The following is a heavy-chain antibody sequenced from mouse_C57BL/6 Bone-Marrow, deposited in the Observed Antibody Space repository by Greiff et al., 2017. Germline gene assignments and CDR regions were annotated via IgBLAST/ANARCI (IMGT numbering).Heavy chain of an antibody. V-gene: IGHV2-6*01. Sequence: VQLVESGPGLVAPSQSLSITCTVSGFSLTSSGVDWVRQSPGKGLEWLGVIWGVGSTNYNSALKSRLSISKDNSKSQVFLEMNSLQTDDTAMYYCASGSSAFAYWGQGTLVTGSA. CDR1: GFSLTSSG. CDR3: ASGSSAFAY. J-gene: IGHJ3*01. CDR2: IWGVGST. D-gene: IGHD1-1*01.